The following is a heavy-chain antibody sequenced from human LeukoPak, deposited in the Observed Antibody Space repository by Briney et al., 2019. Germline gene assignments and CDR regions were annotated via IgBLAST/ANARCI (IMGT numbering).Heavy chain of an antibody. J-gene: IGHJ4*02. V-gene: IGHV4-34*01. D-gene: IGHD4-11*01. Sequence: SETLSLTCAIYGGSFSGYYWCWIRQPPGKGLEWIREINHSGSTNYNPSLKSRVTISVDTSKNQFSLKLSSVTAADTAVYYCARGYSNYPVYWGQGTLVTVSS. CDR3: ARGYSNYPVY. CDR1: GGSFSGYY. CDR2: INHSGST.